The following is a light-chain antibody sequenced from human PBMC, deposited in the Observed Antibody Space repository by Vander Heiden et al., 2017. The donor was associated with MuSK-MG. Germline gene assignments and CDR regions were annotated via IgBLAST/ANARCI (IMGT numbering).Light chain of an antibody. CDR1: SRDIGGYHY. CDR3: CSYAGTAI. Sequence: QSALAQPPSVSGSPGQSVTISCTRSSRDIGGYHYVPWYQLPPGKAPKLMIYHVTERRTEVPARCSGSKPGNTASLTISGLQAEDEGDYCGCSYAGTAIFGGGTKLTVL. CDR2: HVT. J-gene: IGLJ2*01. V-gene: IGLV2-11*01.